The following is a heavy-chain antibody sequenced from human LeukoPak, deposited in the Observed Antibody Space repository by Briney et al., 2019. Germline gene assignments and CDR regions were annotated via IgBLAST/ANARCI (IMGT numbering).Heavy chain of an antibody. CDR1: GFTFSSYA. CDR3: ARALRYCSSTSCYYFDY. CDR2: ISYDGSNK. J-gene: IGHJ4*02. V-gene: IGHV3-30*04. D-gene: IGHD2-2*01. Sequence: HGRSLRLSCAASGFTFSSYAMHWVRQAPGKGLEWVAVISYDGSNKYYADSVKGRFTISRDNSKNTLYLQMNSLRAEDTAVYYCARALRYCSSTSCYYFDYWGQGTLVTVSS.